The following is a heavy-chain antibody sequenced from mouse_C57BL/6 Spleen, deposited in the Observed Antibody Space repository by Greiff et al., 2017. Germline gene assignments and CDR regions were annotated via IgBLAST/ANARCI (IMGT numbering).Heavy chain of an antibody. CDR2: INPNNGGT. CDR1: GYTFTDYY. D-gene: IGHD2-4*01. CDR3: ARRGIYYDYDEAWFAY. Sequence: VQLQQSGPELVKPGASVKISCKASGYTFTDYYMNCVKQSHGKSLEWIGDINPNNGGTSYNQKFKGKATLTVDKSSSTAYMELRSLTSEDSAVYYCARRGIYYDYDEAWFAYWGQGTLVTVSA. V-gene: IGHV1-26*01. J-gene: IGHJ3*01.